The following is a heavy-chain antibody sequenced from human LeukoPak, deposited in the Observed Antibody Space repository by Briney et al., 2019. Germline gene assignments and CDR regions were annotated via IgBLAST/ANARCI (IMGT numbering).Heavy chain of an antibody. J-gene: IGHJ4*02. CDR1: GGSISSYY. Sequence: PSETLSLTCTVSGGSISSYYWSWIRQPPGKGLEWIGYIYYSGSTNYNPSLKSRVTISVDTSKNQFSLKLSSVTAADTAVYYCARSAVGRYYDSSGYYPLFVYWGQGTLVTVSS. CDR2: IYYSGST. D-gene: IGHD3-22*01. CDR3: ARSAVGRYYDSSGYYPLFVY. V-gene: IGHV4-59*01.